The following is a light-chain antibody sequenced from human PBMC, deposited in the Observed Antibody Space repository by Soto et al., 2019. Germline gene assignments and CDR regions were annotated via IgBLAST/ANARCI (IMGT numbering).Light chain of an antibody. CDR3: QQYNSYLS. Sequence: IEMTQYPSTVSASVGARVTITCRASQRVYNWLAWYQQKPGKAPKLLISSVSTLESGVPSRFSSSGSGTEFTLAISSLQPEDLGTYYCQQYNSYLSFGPGTKVEI. CDR1: QRVYNW. CDR2: SVS. V-gene: IGKV1-5*01. J-gene: IGKJ3*01.